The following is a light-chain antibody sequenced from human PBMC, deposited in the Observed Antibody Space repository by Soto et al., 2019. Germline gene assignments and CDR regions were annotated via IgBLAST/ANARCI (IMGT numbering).Light chain of an antibody. V-gene: IGKV1-12*01. CDR1: QGVSSW. CDR3: QQADSFPFT. J-gene: IGKJ3*01. CDR2: AAS. Sequence: DIQMTQSPSSVSASVGDRVTITCRASQGVSSWVAWYQLKPGKAPNLLIYAASSLQSGVPSRFSASGSGTYFTLTISSLQPEDFATYYCQQADSFPFTFGPGTTVDIK.